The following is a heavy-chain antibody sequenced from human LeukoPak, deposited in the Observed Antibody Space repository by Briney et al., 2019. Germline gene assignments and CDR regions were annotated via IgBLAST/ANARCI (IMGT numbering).Heavy chain of an antibody. V-gene: IGHV3-11*04. CDR2: ISSSGSTT. CDR1: GFTFSDYY. D-gene: IGHD3-3*01. J-gene: IGHJ6*03. CDR3: AKTSLSDPSGHYYYTDV. Sequence: GGSLRLSCVASGFTFSDYYMSWIRQAPGKGLEWVSYISSSGSTTYYADSVKGRFTISRDNAKNSLYLQMNNLRIEDTALYYCAKTSLSDPSGHYYYTDVWGKGTTVTVSS.